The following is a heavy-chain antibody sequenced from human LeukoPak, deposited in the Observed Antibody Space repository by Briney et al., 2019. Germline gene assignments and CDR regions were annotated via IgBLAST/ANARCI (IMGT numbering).Heavy chain of an antibody. D-gene: IGHD3-3*01. J-gene: IGHJ4*02. V-gene: IGHV4-61*02. CDR1: GGSISSGSYY. Sequence: NPSQTLSLTCTVSGGSISSGSYYWSWIRQPAGKGLEWIGRIYTSGSTSYNPSLKSRVTISVDTSKNQFSLKLSSVTAADTAVYYCAREGVSWYYDFWSGYLIDYWGQGTLVTVSS. CDR3: AREGVSWYYDFWSGYLIDY. CDR2: IYTSGST.